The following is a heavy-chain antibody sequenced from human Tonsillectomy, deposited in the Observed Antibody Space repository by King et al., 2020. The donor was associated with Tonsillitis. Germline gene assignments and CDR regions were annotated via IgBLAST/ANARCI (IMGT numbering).Heavy chain of an antibody. D-gene: IGHD3-9*01. CDR3: ARHSNDILTGFYPAFDI. Sequence: QLQESGPGLVKPSETLSLTCTVSRGSISSNTYYWGWIRQPPGKGLGWIGNIYYGGSTYYNPSLKSRVTISVDTSKNQFSLKLSSVTAADTAVYYCARHSNDILTGFYPAFDIWGQGTMVTVSS. CDR1: RGSISSNTYY. V-gene: IGHV4-39*01. CDR2: IYYGGST. J-gene: IGHJ3*02.